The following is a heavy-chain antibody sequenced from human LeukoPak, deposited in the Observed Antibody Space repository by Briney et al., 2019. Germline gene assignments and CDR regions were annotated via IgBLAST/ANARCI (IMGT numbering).Heavy chain of an antibody. J-gene: IGHJ6*01. CDR3: ARDDGDV. Sequence: GGSLRVSCVSSGFTFINYWMKWVRQAQGKGLEWVASINEDGSGKFSVGSVKDRITISRDNTRNSLDLQINSLTVEDTAIYYCARDDGDVWGQGPRSPSPQ. CDR2: INEDGSGK. V-gene: IGHV3-7*01. CDR1: GFTFINYW.